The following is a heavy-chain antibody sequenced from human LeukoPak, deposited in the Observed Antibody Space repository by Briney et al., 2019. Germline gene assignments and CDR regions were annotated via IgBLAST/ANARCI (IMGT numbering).Heavy chain of an antibody. CDR2: IYYSGST. CDR1: GGSISSYY. D-gene: IGHD2-15*01. Sequence: SETLSLTCTVSGGSISSYYWSWIRQPPGKGQEWIGYIYYSGSTNYNPSLKSRVTISVDKSKNQFSLKLSSVTAADTAVYYCASQEPVVAATWFDPWGQGTLVTVSS. CDR3: ASQEPVVAATWFDP. V-gene: IGHV4-59*01. J-gene: IGHJ5*02.